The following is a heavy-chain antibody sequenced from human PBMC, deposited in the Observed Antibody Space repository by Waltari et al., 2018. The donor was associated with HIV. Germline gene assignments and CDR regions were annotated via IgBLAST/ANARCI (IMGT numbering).Heavy chain of an antibody. J-gene: IGHJ4*02. Sequence: EVQLGESGGGLVQPGRSLRLSCATSGFSLGDYAMSWFRQAPGKGLEWVGFIRSKAYGGTTQYAASVKVRFTISRDDSKSIAYLQMNSLKTEDTALYYCTRGTFTVTYYFDYWGRGTLVTVSS. D-gene: IGHD4-17*01. CDR2: IRSKAYGGTT. CDR3: TRGTFTVTYYFDY. V-gene: IGHV3-49*03. CDR1: GFSLGDYA.